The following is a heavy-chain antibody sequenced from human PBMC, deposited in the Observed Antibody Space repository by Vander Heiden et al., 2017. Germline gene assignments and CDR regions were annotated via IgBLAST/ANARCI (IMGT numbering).Heavy chain of an antibody. CDR3: TRRAVAGNFDY. D-gene: IGHD6-19*01. V-gene: IGHV3-73*02. J-gene: IGHJ4*02. CDR1: GFTFSGSA. Sequence: EVQLVESGGGLVQPGGSLKLSCAASGFTFSGSAMHWVRQASGKGLEWVGRIRSKANSYATAYAASVKGRLTISRDDAKNTAYLQMNSLKTEDTAVYYCTRRAVAGNFDYWGQGTLVTVSS. CDR2: IRSKANSYAT.